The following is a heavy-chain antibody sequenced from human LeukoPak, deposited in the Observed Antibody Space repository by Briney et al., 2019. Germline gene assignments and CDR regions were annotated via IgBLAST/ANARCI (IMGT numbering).Heavy chain of an antibody. CDR1: GGSISSYY. CDR2: IYTSGST. J-gene: IGHJ6*03. Sequence: PSETLSLTCTVSGGSISSYYWSWIRQPAGKGLEWIGRIYTSGSTNYNPSLKSRVTMSVDTSKNQFSLKLSSVTAADTAVYYCARDKGDYRGSGYSNYYYMDVWGKGTTVTVSS. D-gene: IGHD3-3*01. V-gene: IGHV4-4*07. CDR3: ARDKGDYRGSGYSNYYYMDV.